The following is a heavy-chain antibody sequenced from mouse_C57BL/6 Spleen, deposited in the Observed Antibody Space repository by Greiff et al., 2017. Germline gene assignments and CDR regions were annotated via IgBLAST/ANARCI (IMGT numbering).Heavy chain of an antibody. CDR3: AIYYGSGAY. V-gene: IGHV1-42*01. Sequence: VQLQQSGPELVKPGASVKISCKASGYSFTGYYMNWVKQSPEKSLEWIGEIHPSTGGTTYNQKFKAKATLTVDKSSSTAYMQLKSLTSEDSAVYYCAIYYGSGAYWGQGTLVTVSA. J-gene: IGHJ3*01. D-gene: IGHD1-1*01. CDR1: GYSFTGYY. CDR2: IHPSTGGT.